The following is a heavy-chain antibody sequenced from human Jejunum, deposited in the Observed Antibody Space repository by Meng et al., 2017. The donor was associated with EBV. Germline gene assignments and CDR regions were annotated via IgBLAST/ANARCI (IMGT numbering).Heavy chain of an antibody. Sequence: QLQLHESGPGLLKPSETLWLTCSGSGGSITYSDYYWGWIRQPPGKGLEWIASISYSGSTFYNPSLRSRVTISRDTSKNQFSLNLNSVTAADTAVYYCVRVKTGSCSDYWGQGTLVTVSS. D-gene: IGHD1-26*01. CDR3: VRVKTGSCSDY. CDR2: ISYSGST. CDR1: GGSITYSDYY. V-gene: IGHV4-39*07. J-gene: IGHJ4*02.